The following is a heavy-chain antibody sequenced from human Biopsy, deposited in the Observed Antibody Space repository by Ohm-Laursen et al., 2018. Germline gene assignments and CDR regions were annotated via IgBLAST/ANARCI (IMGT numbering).Heavy chain of an antibody. CDR1: GFTFSSYA. V-gene: IGHV3-23*01. Sequence: GSLRLSCTASGFTFSSYAMSWVRQAPGKGLEWVSGISHSGGTTDYADSVKGRFTISRDNPRHTVYLQMNSLRVEDTAVYYCAKINPSSICYNYGMDVWGQGTTVTVSS. J-gene: IGHJ6*02. CDR2: ISHSGGTT. CDR3: AKINPSSICYNYGMDV.